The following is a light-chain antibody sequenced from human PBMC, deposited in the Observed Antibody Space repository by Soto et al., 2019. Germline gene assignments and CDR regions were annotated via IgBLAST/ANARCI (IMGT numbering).Light chain of an antibody. V-gene: IGKV1-5*03. Sequence: DIQMTQSTSTLSASVGDRVAISCRASQSVSVWLAWYQQKPGKVPKLLIYQASTLEDGVPSRFSGSGSGTEFTLTISSLQPDDSATYYCQHYNDYSYTFGPGTNLEIK. CDR1: QSVSVW. J-gene: IGKJ2*01. CDR2: QAS. CDR3: QHYNDYSYT.